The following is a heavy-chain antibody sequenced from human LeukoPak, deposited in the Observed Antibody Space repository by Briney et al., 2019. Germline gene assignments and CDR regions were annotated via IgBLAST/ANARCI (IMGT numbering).Heavy chain of an antibody. D-gene: IGHD3-22*01. CDR2: ISGSGGST. J-gene: IGHJ4*02. V-gene: IGHV3-23*01. CDR3: AKGGYYERPWYFDY. Sequence: GGSLRLSCAASGFTFSSYAMSWVRQAPGKGLEWVSVISGSGGSTYYADSVKGRFTISGDNSKNALYLQMNSLRAEDTAVYYCAKGGYYERPWYFDYWGQGTLVTVSS. CDR1: GFTFSSYA.